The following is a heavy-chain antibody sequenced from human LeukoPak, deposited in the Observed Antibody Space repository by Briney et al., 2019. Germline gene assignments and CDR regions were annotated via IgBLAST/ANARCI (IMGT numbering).Heavy chain of an antibody. CDR3: ARHRPPVPLRYCSGGSCYAGYYYYGMDV. CDR2: IIPILGIA. CDR1: GGTFSSYA. D-gene: IGHD2-15*01. Sequence: ASVKVSCKASGGTFSSYAISWVRQAPGQGLEWMGRIIPILGIANYAQKFQGRVTITADKSTSTAYMELSSLRSEGTAVYYCARHRPPVPLRYCSGGSCYAGYYYYGMDVWGQGTTVTVSS. J-gene: IGHJ6*02. V-gene: IGHV1-69*04.